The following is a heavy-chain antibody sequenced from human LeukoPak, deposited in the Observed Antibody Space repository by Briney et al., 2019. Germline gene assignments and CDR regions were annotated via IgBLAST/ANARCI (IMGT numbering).Heavy chain of an antibody. D-gene: IGHD3-22*01. V-gene: IGHV4-39*01. Sequence: SETLSLTCTVSGGSISSSSSYWGWIRQPPGKGLEWIGSIYYSGSTYYNPSLKSRVTISVGTSKNQFSLKLSSVTAADTAVYYCARHRGYYDSSGYYEGYFDYWGQGTLVTVSS. J-gene: IGHJ4*02. CDR2: IYYSGST. CDR3: ARHRGYYDSSGYYEGYFDY. CDR1: GGSISSSSSY.